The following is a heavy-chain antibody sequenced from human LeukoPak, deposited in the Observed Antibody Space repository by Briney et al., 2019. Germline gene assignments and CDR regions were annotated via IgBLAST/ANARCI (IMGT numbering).Heavy chain of an antibody. CDR1: GYSISSGYY. D-gene: IGHD3-22*01. Sequence: SETLSLTCTVSGYSISSGYYWGWIRQPPGKGLEWIGSXYYXXXXXXXPXXXSRVTISVDTSKNQFSLKVSSVTAADTAVYYXXXGYASSXCDYWGQGTLVTVSS. CDR2: XYYXXXX. CDR3: XXGYASSXCDY. J-gene: IGHJ4*02. V-gene: IGHV4-38-2*02.